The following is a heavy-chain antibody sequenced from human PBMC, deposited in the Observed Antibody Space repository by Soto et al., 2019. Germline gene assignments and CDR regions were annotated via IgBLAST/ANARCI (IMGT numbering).Heavy chain of an antibody. D-gene: IGHD3-9*01. J-gene: IGHJ4*02. Sequence: QLLESGPGLVKPSETLSLTCTVSGGSIAGTRYYWGWIRQPPGKGLEWIGSLSYSGRTYYNPSLKSRVTISVDTSKNQFSLKLSSVTAADTAVYYCTSPIKNYDILTGYWAFDYWGQGTLVTVSS. CDR1: GGSIAGTRYY. CDR3: TSPIKNYDILTGYWAFDY. CDR2: LSYSGRT. V-gene: IGHV4-39*01.